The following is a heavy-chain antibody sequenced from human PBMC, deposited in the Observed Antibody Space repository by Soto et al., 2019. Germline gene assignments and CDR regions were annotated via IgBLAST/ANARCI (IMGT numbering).Heavy chain of an antibody. CDR1: GGSISNHDW. V-gene: IGHV4-4*02. D-gene: IGHD5-12*01. J-gene: IGHJ4*02. Sequence: SETLSLTCAVSGGSISNHDWWSWVRQPPGESLEWIGEIHHSGSSNYNPSLQSRVTISVDRSKNQFSLKLQSVTAADRAVYYCARGGGYDSFEYWGQGVLVTVSS. CDR3: ARGGGYDSFEY. CDR2: IHHSGSS.